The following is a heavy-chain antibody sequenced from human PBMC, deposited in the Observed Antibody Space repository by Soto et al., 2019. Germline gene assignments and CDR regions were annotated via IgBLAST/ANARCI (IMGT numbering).Heavy chain of an antibody. CDR2: IIPILGIA. CDR1: GGTFSSYT. D-gene: IGHD5-18*01. CDR3: AQGSHTAMAAFDY. V-gene: IGHV1-69*02. Sequence: QVQLVQSGAEVKKPGSSVKVSCKASGGTFSSYTISWVRQAPGQGLEWMGRIIPILGIANYAQKFQGRVTITPDKSTSTAYMELSSLRSEHTAVYYCAQGSHTAMAAFDYWGQGTLVTVSS. J-gene: IGHJ4*02.